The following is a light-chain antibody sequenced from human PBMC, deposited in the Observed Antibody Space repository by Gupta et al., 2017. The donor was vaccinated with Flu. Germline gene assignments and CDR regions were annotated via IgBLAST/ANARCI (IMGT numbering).Light chain of an antibody. CDR3: QSADNTGDYQV. J-gene: IGLJ3*02. Sequence: GDALPRLNAARDKQKSDQTPLMVIYQDDLRPSGVPARLSCCSTGTTVTLTISGVQADDEADYYCQSADNTGDYQVFGGGTKLTVL. CDR2: QDD. CDR1: ALPRLN. V-gene: IGLV3-25*03.